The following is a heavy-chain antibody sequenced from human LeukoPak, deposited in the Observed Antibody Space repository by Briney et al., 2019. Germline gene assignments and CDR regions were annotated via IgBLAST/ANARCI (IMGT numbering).Heavy chain of an antibody. Sequence: ASVKVSCKTSGYTFTSYDINWVRQATGQGLEWMGWMNPNSGDTDYAQKFQGRVTITRNTSISTAYMELSSLRSEDTAVYYCARDKGTSYLSSFDYWGQGTLVTVSS. CDR2: MNPNSGDT. J-gene: IGHJ4*02. V-gene: IGHV1-8*03. CDR3: ARDKGTSYLSSFDY. CDR1: GYTFTSYD. D-gene: IGHD6-6*01.